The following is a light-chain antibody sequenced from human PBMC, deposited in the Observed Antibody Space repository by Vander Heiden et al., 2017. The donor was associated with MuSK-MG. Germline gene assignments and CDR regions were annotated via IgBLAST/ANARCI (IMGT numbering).Light chain of an antibody. CDR3: QQDGSSPIT. CDR1: QSVSSSY. J-gene: IGKJ5*01. Sequence: EIVLTQSPGTLSLSPGKRATLSCRASQSVSSSYLAWYQQKPGQAPRLLIYGASSRATGIPDRFSGSGSGTDFTLTISRLEPEDFAVYYCQQDGSSPITFGQGTRLEIK. CDR2: GAS. V-gene: IGKV3-20*01.